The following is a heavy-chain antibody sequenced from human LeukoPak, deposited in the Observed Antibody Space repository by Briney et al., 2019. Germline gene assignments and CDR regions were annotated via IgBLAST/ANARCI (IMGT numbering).Heavy chain of an antibody. D-gene: IGHD6-6*01. Sequence: PGGSLRLPCAASGFTFSSYAMSWVRQAPGKGLEWVSTISGSGGNTYYADSVKGRFTISRDNSENTLYLQMHSPRAEDTALYYCAKGQSSTSSKWFDPWGQGTLVTVSS. CDR3: AKGQSSTSSKWFDP. V-gene: IGHV3-23*01. CDR1: GFTFSSYA. CDR2: ISGSGGNT. J-gene: IGHJ5*02.